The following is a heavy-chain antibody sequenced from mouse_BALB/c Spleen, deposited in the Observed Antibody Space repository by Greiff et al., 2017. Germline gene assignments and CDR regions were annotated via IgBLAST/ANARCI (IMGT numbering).Heavy chain of an antibody. V-gene: IGHV5-9*03. D-gene: IGHD2-4*01. Sequence: EVHLVESGGGLVKPGGSLKLSCAASGFTFSSYTMSWVRQTPEKRLEWVATISSGGGNTYYPDSVKGRFTISRDNAKNNLYLQMSSLRSEDTALYYCARYPYYDYAWFAYWGQGTLVTVSA. J-gene: IGHJ3*01. CDR1: GFTFSSYT. CDR3: ARYPYYDYAWFAY. CDR2: ISSGGGNT.